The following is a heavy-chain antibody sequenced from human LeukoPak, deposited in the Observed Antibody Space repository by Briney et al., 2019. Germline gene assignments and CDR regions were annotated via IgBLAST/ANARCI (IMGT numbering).Heavy chain of an antibody. J-gene: IGHJ4*02. CDR1: GGSISSYY. Sequence: PSETLSLTCTVSGGSISSYYWSWIRQPPGKGLEWIGYMYFGGSSNYNPSLKSRVTTSIDTSTNQLSLNLNSVTAADTAVYYCTRASRGYSYGFAEYWGQGTLVTVSS. CDR2: MYFGGSS. CDR3: TRASRGYSYGFAEY. D-gene: IGHD5-18*01. V-gene: IGHV4-59*01.